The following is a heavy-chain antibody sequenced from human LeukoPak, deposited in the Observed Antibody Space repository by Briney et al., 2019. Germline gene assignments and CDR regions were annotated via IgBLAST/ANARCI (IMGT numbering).Heavy chain of an antibody. D-gene: IGHD2-2*01. CDR1: GGSISSYY. CDR3: ARGIVVVPAAGAWFGP. CDR2: IYYSGST. J-gene: IGHJ5*02. Sequence: PSETLSLTCTVSGGSISSYYWSWIRQPPGKGLEWIGYIYYSGSTNYNPSLKSRVTISVDTSKNQFSLKLSSVTAADTAVYYCARGIVVVPAAGAWFGPWGQGTLVTVSS. V-gene: IGHV4-59*01.